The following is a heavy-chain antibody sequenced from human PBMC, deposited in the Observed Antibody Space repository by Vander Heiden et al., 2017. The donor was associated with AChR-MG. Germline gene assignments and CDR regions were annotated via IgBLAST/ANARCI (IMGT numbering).Heavy chain of an antibody. J-gene: IGHJ4*02. CDR1: GFSFSSYS. V-gene: IGHV3-21*02. D-gene: IGHD2-2*01. Sequence: EVQLVESGGGLVKPGGSLRLSCAASGFSFSSYSMSWVRLVPGKGLEWVSSISSGSTYTHYADSVKGRFTISRDNAKNSLYLQVNSLRAEDAAKYYCARGAQEQLLSPFDYWGQGTLVTVSS. CDR2: ISSGSTYT. CDR3: ARGAQEQLLSPFDY.